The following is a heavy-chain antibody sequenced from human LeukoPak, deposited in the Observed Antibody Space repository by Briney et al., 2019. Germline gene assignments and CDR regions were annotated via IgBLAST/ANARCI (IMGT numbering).Heavy chain of an antibody. V-gene: IGHV4-39*01. J-gene: IGHJ6*03. CDR1: GGSISSSSYY. CDR3: ARQGWGDYYYYMDV. CDR2: IYYSGST. Sequence: SETLSLTCTVSGGSISSSSYYWGWLRQPPGKGLEWIGSIYYSGSTYYNPSLKSRVTISVDTSKNQFSLKLSSVTAADTAVYYCARQGWGDYYYYMDVWGKGTTVTVSS. D-gene: IGHD7-27*01.